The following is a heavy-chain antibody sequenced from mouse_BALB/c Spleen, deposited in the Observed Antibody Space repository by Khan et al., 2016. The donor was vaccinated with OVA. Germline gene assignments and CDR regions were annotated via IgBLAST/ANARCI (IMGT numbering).Heavy chain of an antibody. CDR3: ARSDSGTVFDY. CDR1: GYTFTTYY. Sequence: QVQLQQPGPELVKPGASVRISCEASGYTFTTYYIHWVKQRPGQGLEWIGWIYPGYVHTEFNEKFKGKASLTADKSSSTAYMQLSSLTSEDSAVYFCARSDSGTVFDYWGQGTTLTVSS. V-gene: IGHV1S56*01. CDR2: IYPGYVHT. J-gene: IGHJ2*01. D-gene: IGHD4-1*01.